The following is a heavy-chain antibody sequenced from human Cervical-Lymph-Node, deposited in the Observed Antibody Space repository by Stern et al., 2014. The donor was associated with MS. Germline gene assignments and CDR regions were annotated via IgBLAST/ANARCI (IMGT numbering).Heavy chain of an antibody. D-gene: IGHD1-26*01. Sequence: QVQLVQSGAEVKKPGASVKVSCKASASIFSTYGISWLRQAPGQGLEWLGWISAYKGYTNYAQTLQGRVTMSTDTSTNTSYLELRSLRSDDTAVYYCARVRNAALVGSWGQGTLVTVSS. CDR3: ARVRNAALVGS. CDR2: ISAYKGYT. CDR1: ASIFSTYG. J-gene: IGHJ5*02. V-gene: IGHV1-18*01.